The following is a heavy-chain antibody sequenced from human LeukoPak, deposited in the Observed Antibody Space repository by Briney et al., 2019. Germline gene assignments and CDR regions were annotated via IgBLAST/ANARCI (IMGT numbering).Heavy chain of an antibody. CDR3: AHTIRGYCSSTSCYTGNWFDP. D-gene: IGHD2-2*02. Sequence: QTLTLTCTFSGFSLSTSGVGVCWIRQPPGKALEWLALIYWNDDKRYSPSLKSRLTITNDTSKNQVVLTMTNMDPVDTATYYCAHTIRGYCSSTSCYTGNWFDPWGQGTLVTVSS. CDR1: GFSLSTSGVG. V-gene: IGHV2-5*01. CDR2: IYWNDDK. J-gene: IGHJ5*02.